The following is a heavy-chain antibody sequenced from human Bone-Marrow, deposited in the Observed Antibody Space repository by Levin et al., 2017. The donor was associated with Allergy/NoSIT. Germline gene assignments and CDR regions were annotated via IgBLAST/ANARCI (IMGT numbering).Heavy chain of an antibody. Sequence: GESLKISCAASGFTFSSYAMHWVRQAPGKGLEWVAVISYDGSNKYYADSVKGRFTISRDNSKNTLYLQMNSLRAEDTAVYYCARGKNDYGDQRKGLGHAFDIWGQGTMVTVSS. D-gene: IGHD4-17*01. J-gene: IGHJ3*02. CDR3: ARGKNDYGDQRKGLGHAFDI. CDR2: ISYDGSNK. V-gene: IGHV3-30-3*01. CDR1: GFTFSSYA.